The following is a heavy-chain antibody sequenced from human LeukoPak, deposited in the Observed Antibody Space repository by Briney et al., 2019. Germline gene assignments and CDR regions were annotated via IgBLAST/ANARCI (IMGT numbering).Heavy chain of an antibody. CDR2: ISGSGGST. CDR1: GFTFSSYA. D-gene: IGHD2-2*02. Sequence: PGGSLRLSCAASGFTFSSYAMRWVRQAPGKGLEWVSAISGSGGSTYYADSVKGRFTISRDNSKNTLYLQMNSLRAEDTAVYYCAKDQDLGNRAYCSSTSCYTNLDYWGQGTLVTVSS. V-gene: IGHV3-23*01. CDR3: AKDQDLGNRAYCSSTSCYTNLDY. J-gene: IGHJ4*02.